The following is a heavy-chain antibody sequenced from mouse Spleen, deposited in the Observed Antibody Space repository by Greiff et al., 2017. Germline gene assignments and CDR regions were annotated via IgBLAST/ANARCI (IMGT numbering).Heavy chain of an antibody. CDR1: GYTFTDYY. CDR2: INPNNGGT. D-gene: IGHD2-14*01. Sequence: EVQLQQSGPELVKPGASVKISCKASGYTFTDYYMNWVKQSHGKSLEWIGDINPNNGGTSYNQKFKGKATLTVDKSSSTAYMELRSLTSEDSAVYYCARSLYRSFAYWGQGTLVTVSA. CDR3: ARSLYRSFAY. J-gene: IGHJ3*01. V-gene: IGHV1-26*01.